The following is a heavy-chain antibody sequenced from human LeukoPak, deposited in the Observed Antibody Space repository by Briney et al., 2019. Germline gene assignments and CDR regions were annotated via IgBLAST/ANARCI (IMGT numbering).Heavy chain of an antibody. CDR3: ARDPRTLDSIAVAGTDY. D-gene: IGHD6-19*01. V-gene: IGHV3-30*04. J-gene: IGHJ4*02. CDR1: GFTFSSYA. CDR2: ISYDGSNK. Sequence: GGSLRLSCAASGFTFSSYAMHWVRQAPGKGLEWVAVISYDGSNKYYADSVKGRFTISRDNSKNTLYLQMNSLRAEDTAVYYSARDPRTLDSIAVAGTDYWGQGTLVTVSS.